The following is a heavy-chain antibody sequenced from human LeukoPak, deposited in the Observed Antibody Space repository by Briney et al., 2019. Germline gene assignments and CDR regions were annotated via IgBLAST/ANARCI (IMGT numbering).Heavy chain of an antibody. CDR1: GYTFTGYY. D-gene: IGHD3-10*01. Sequence: SVKVSCKASGYTFTGYYMHWVRQAPGQGLEWMGRINPNSGGTNYAQKFQGRVTMTRDTSISTAYMELSRLRSDDTAVYYCAREVYYYGSGSYYRHDAFDIWGQGTMVTVSS. CDR3: AREVYYYGSGSYYRHDAFDI. V-gene: IGHV1-2*06. J-gene: IGHJ3*02. CDR2: INPNSGGT.